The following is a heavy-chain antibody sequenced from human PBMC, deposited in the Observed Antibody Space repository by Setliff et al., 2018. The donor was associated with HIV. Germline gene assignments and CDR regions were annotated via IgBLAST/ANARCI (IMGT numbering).Heavy chain of an antibody. J-gene: IGHJ5*02. D-gene: IGHD2-2*02. V-gene: IGHV1-3*01. CDR2: INSDNGNT. Sequence: ASVKVSCKASGYTLSTYALYWVRQAPGQRLEWMGWINSDNGNTKFSQKFQGRLTITADTTASTAYMVLSSLTSEDTAVYYCARGGAREYHLLYIYFDPWGQGTLVTVSS. CDR1: GYTLSTYA. CDR3: ARGGAREYHLLYIYFDP.